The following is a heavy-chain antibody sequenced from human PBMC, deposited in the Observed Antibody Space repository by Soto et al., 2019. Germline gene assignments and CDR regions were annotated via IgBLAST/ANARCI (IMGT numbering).Heavy chain of an antibody. J-gene: IGHJ4*02. D-gene: IGHD6-19*01. Sequence: ASVKVSCKASGYTFTSYGISWVRQAPGQGLEWMGWISAYNGNTNYAQKLQGRVTMTTDTSTSTAYKELRSLRPDDTAVYYCARDSAGPRFDYSCQGTLVTVSS. CDR1: GYTFTSYG. V-gene: IGHV1-18*01. CDR2: ISAYNGNT. CDR3: ARDSAGPRFDY.